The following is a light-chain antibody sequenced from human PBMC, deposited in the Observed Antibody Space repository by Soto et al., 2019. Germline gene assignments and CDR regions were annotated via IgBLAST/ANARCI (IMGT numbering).Light chain of an antibody. V-gene: IGKV1-5*03. J-gene: IGKJ1*01. CDR2: KAS. CDR1: QSINNF. CDR3: QHYHSSPWT. Sequence: DMQMTQSPSTLSASVGDRVTITCRASQSINNFLAWYQQKPGKAPKLLMYKASNLESGLPSRFSGSESGTEFTLIISCLQPDDFASYYCQHYHSSPWTDGEGTKVEIK.